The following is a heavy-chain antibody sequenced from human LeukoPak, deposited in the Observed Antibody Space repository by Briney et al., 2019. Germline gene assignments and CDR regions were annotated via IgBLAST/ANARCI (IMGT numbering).Heavy chain of an antibody. D-gene: IGHD1-7*01. Sequence: GGSLRLSCAASGFTFSSYAMSWVRQAPGKGLEWVSGISGSDGSANYADSVKGRFTISRENSKNTLYLQMNSLRAEDTAVYYCARDGGLGTKDAFDIWGQGTMVTVSS. CDR3: ARDGGLGTKDAFDI. J-gene: IGHJ3*02. CDR1: GFTFSSYA. CDR2: ISGSDGSA. V-gene: IGHV3-23*01.